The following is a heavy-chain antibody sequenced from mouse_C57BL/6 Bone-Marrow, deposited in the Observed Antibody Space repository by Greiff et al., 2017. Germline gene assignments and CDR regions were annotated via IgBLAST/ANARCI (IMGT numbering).Heavy chain of an antibody. J-gene: IGHJ4*01. CDR2: IYPRSGNT. CDR1: GYTFTSYG. Sequence: QVQLQQSGAELARPGASVKLSCKASGYTFTSYGISWVKQRTGQGLEWIGEIYPRSGNTYYNEKFKGKATLTADKSSSTAYMELRSLTSEDSAVYFCARRGILLEDYAMDYWGQGTSVTVSS. CDR3: ARRGILLEDYAMDY. V-gene: IGHV1-81*01. D-gene: IGHD2-14*01.